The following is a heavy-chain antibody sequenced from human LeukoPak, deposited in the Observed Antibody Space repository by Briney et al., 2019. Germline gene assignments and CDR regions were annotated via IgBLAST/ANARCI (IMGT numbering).Heavy chain of an antibody. CDR3: AREHMSSPFDY. CDR2: ISYDGSNK. V-gene: IGHV3-30-3*01. Sequence: TGGSLRLSCAASGFTFNSNAMHWVRQAPGKGLEWVAVISYDGSNKYYADSVKGRFTISRDNSKNTLYLLMNSLRAEDTAVYYCAREHMSSPFDYWGQGTLVTVSS. CDR1: GFTFNSNA. D-gene: IGHD2-21*01. J-gene: IGHJ4*02.